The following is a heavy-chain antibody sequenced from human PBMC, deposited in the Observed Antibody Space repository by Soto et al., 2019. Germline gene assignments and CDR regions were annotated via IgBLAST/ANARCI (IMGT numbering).Heavy chain of an antibody. V-gene: IGHV1-58*01. CDR3: VTYYYDSSGYYWFACVI. D-gene: IGHD3-22*01. CDR1: GFTFTSSA. J-gene: IGHJ3*02. CDR2: IVVGSGNT. Sequence: GASVKVSCKASGFTFTSSAVQWVRQARGQRLEWIGWIVVGSGNTNYAQKFQERVTITRDMSTSTAYMGLSSLRSEATAVYYCVTYYYDSSGYYWFACVIWGQGTIVIGSS.